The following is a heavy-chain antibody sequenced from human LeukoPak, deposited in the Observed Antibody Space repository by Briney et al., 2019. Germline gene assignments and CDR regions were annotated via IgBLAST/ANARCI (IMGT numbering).Heavy chain of an antibody. CDR2: IYYSGST. CDR1: GGSISSYY. Sequence: SETLSLTCTVSGGSISSYYWSWIRQLPGKGLEWIGYIYYSGSTNYNPSLKSRVTISVDTSKNQFSLKLSSVTAADTAVYYCARGMVRGGYGMDVWGQGTTVTVSS. J-gene: IGHJ6*02. D-gene: IGHD3-10*01. V-gene: IGHV4-59*01. CDR3: ARGMVRGGYGMDV.